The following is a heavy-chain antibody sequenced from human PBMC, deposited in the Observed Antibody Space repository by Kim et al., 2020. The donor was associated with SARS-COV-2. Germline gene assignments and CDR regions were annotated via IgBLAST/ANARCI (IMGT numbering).Heavy chain of an antibody. CDR1: GASISSGSYF. Sequence: SETLSLTCSVYGASISSGSYFWGWIRQPPGKGLEWIGTIHSDGATYINWSFNSRLTMYVDTSKKHFSLNLTSVTAADTAVYYWARSLRSSYFDHWVLGTLLTVSS. V-gene: IGHV4-39*02. J-gene: IGHJ4*02. D-gene: IGHD2-21*01. CDR3: ARSLRSSYFDH. CDR2: IHSDGAT.